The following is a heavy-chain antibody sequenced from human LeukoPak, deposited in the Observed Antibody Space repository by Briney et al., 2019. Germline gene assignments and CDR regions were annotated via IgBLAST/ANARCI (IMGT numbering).Heavy chain of an antibody. D-gene: IGHD3-22*01. V-gene: IGHV4-59*01. Sequence: SETLSVTCTVSGGSISSYYWSWIRQPPGKGLEWIGYIYYSGSSNYNPSLKSRVTISVDTSKNQFSLKLSSVTAADTAVYYCARAAYYYDSSGYPSDYYGMDVWGQGTTVTVSS. CDR1: GGSISSYY. CDR3: ARAAYYYDSSGYPSDYYGMDV. J-gene: IGHJ6*02. CDR2: IYYSGSS.